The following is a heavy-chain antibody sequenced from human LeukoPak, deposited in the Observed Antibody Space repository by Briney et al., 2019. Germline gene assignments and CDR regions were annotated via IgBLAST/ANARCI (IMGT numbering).Heavy chain of an antibody. CDR2: IGSSVSTR. D-gene: IGHD6-6*01. Sequence: TGGSLRLSCAVSGFTFSSYSMNWVRRAPGKGLEWVSYIGSSVSTRYYADSVKGRFTISRDNGKHSLYLQMNSLRAEDTAVYYCARDFEALWGQGTMVTVSS. CDR3: ARDFEAL. CDR1: GFTFSSYS. V-gene: IGHV3-48*01. J-gene: IGHJ3*01.